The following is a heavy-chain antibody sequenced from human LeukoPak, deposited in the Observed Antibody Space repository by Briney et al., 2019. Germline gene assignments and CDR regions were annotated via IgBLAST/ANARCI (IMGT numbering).Heavy chain of an antibody. CDR2: IYYSGSS. D-gene: IGHD6-13*01. CDR3: ARDQSRTNWFDP. CDR1: GGSISSYY. J-gene: IGHJ5*02. Sequence: SETLSLTCTVSGGSISSYYWNWIRQPPGKGLEWIGDIYYSGSSNYNPPLKSRVTISVDTSKNQFSLKLSSVTAADTAVYYCARDQSRTNWFDPWGQGTLVTVSS. V-gene: IGHV4-59*01.